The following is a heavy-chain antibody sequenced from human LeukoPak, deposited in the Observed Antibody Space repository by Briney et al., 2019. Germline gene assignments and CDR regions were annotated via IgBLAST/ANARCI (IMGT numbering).Heavy chain of an antibody. CDR2: IYYSGST. CDR3: ARGTPVEPFDY. Sequence: SVTLSLTCTVSGGSISSSSYYWGWIRQPPGKGLEWVGSIYYSGSTYYNPSLKSRVTISVDTSKNQFSLKLSSVTAADTAVYYYARGTPVEPFDYWGQGTLVTVSS. V-gene: IGHV4-39*01. J-gene: IGHJ4*02. CDR1: GGSISSSSYY. D-gene: IGHD5-24*01.